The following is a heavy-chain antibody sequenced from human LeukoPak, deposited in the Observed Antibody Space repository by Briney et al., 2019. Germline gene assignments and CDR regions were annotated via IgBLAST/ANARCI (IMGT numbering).Heavy chain of an antibody. Sequence: HPGGSLRLSCAASGFIFSTYGMHWVRQAPGKGLEWVAFIRNGGSDKYYADSVKGRFTISRDNSKNTLYLQMNSLRAEDTAVYYCARGPRGDGYNFVGDGEIYYYYYVDVWGKGTTVTVSS. CDR2: IRNGGSDK. CDR1: GFIFSTYG. V-gene: IGHV3-30*02. CDR3: ARGPRGDGYNFVGDGEIYYYYYVDV. D-gene: IGHD5-24*01. J-gene: IGHJ6*03.